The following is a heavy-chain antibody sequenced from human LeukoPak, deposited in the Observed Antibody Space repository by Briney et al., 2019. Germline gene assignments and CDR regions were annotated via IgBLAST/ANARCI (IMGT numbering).Heavy chain of an antibody. Sequence: PGGSLRLSCAASGFTLSSYAMHWVRQAPGKGLEWVAVISDDGSNKYYADSVKGRFTISRDNSKNTLYLQMNSLRTEDTAVYYCARDRIAAAGTNYFDYWGQGTLVTVSS. CDR1: GFTLSSYA. J-gene: IGHJ4*02. V-gene: IGHV3-30-3*01. D-gene: IGHD6-13*01. CDR2: ISDDGSNK. CDR3: ARDRIAAAGTNYFDY.